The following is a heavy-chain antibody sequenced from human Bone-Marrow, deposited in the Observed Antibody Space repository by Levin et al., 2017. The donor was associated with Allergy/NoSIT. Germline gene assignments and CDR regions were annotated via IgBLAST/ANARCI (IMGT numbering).Heavy chain of an antibody. CDR2: IKSDGSYT. CDR3: VSTSDAGGFFSFDY. CDR1: GFTFSRSW. V-gene: IGHV3-74*01. J-gene: IGHJ4*02. D-gene: IGHD2-8*02. Sequence: GGSLRLSCAASGFTFSRSWMHWVRQAPGEGLMWVSHIKSDGSYTNYADSVKGRFTISRDNAKNTLYLQMSSLRAEDTAVYYCVSTSDAGGFFSFDYWGQGNLVTVSS.